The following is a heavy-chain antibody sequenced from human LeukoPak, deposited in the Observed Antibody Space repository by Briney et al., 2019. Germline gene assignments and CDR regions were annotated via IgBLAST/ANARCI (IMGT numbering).Heavy chain of an antibody. CDR1: GYTFTSYG. D-gene: IGHD3-16*01. Sequence: ASVKVSCKASGYTFTSYGISWVRRAPGQGLEWMGIITSSGTTTICAQKFQGRVTMTRDTSTSTVYMDLSSLRSEDTAVYYCATEYVGAHYYDHWGQGTLVTVSS. V-gene: IGHV1-46*01. CDR3: ATEYVGAHYYDH. CDR2: ITSSGTTT. J-gene: IGHJ4*02.